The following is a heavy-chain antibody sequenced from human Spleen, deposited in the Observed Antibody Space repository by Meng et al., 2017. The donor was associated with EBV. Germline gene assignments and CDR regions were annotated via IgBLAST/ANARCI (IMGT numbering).Heavy chain of an antibody. J-gene: IGHJ4*02. Sequence: QGDLRQWGPGLLKPSETLALTCAVYGASLRGHYWGWIRQASGKGLEWIGEIKDTGSTNYNLSLKGRVTISVDKSNNQFSLKLTSVTAADTAVYYCARFYTYGDVPSEADSWGQGNLVTVSS. D-gene: IGHD4-17*01. CDR3: ARFYTYGDVPSEADS. CDR1: GASLRGHY. CDR2: IKDTGST. V-gene: IGHV4-34*01.